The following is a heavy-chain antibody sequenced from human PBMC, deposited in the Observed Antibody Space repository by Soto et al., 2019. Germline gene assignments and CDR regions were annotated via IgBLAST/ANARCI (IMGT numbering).Heavy chain of an antibody. Sequence: GGSLRLSCAASGFTFSSYAMSWIRQAPGKGLEWVSAISGSGGSTYYADSVKGRFTISRDNSKNTLYLQMNSLRAEDTAVYYCAKGGTYSSSSAYYYYYYMDVWGKGTTVTVSS. CDR2: ISGSGGST. CDR1: GFTFSSYA. D-gene: IGHD6-13*01. V-gene: IGHV3-23*01. J-gene: IGHJ6*03. CDR3: AKGGTYSSSSAYYYYYYMDV.